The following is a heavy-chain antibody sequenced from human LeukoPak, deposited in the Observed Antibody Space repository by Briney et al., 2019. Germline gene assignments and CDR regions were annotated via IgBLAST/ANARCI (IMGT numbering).Heavy chain of an antibody. CDR3: ARAYCSSTSCKGRDWFDP. CDR1: GYTFTSYY. Sequence: ASVKVSCKASGYTFTSYYMHWVRQAPGQGLEWMGIINSSGGSTRYAQKFQGRVTMTRDTSTSTVYMELSSLRSEDTAVYYCARAYCSSTSCKGRDWFDPWGQGTLVTVSS. D-gene: IGHD2-2*01. J-gene: IGHJ5*02. V-gene: IGHV1-46*03. CDR2: INSSGGST.